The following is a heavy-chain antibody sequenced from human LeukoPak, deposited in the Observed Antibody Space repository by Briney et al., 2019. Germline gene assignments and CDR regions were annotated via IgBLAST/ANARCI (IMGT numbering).Heavy chain of an antibody. D-gene: IGHD3-3*01. CDR2: INHGGST. Sequence: SETLSLTCAVSGGSFSSGGYSWRWIPQPPGKGLEWVAYINHGGSTYNDPSLKSRVTISVDRSKNNLSLRLKSVTAADAAVYFCARGSGVSGFDYWGPGTLVTVSS. CDR3: ARGSGVSGFDY. V-gene: IGHV4-30-2*01. CDR1: GGSFSSGGYS. J-gene: IGHJ4*02.